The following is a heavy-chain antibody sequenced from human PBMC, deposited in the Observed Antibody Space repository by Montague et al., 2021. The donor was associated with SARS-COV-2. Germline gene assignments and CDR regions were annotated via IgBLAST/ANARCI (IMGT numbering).Heavy chain of an antibody. CDR3: ARGARQGYGFRLGSFDY. V-gene: IGHV4-39*01. CDR2: IYYSGNT. CDR1: GGSISSSSYY. D-gene: IGHD3-10*01. Sequence: SETLSLTCTVSGGSISSSSYYWGWIRQPPGKGLEWIGNIYYSGNTYYNPSLKSRVTISVDTSKNQFSLKLSSVTAAATAVYYCARGARQGYGFRLGSFDYRGQGTLVTVSS. J-gene: IGHJ4*02.